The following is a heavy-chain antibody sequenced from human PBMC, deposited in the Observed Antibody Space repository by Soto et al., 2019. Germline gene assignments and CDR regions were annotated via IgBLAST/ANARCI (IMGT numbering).Heavy chain of an antibody. Sequence: SETLSLTCTVSGGSISSYYWIWIRQPPGKGLEWIEYIYYSGSTNYNPSLKSRVTISVDTSKNQFSLKLSSVTAADTAVYYCARDQPGPDYDFWSGYYTPYYGMDVWGQGTTVTVSS. V-gene: IGHV4-59*01. CDR3: ARDQPGPDYDFWSGYYTPYYGMDV. J-gene: IGHJ6*02. CDR2: IYYSGST. D-gene: IGHD3-3*01. CDR1: GGSISSYY.